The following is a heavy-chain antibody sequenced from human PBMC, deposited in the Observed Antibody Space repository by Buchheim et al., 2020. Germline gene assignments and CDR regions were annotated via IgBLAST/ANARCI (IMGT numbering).Heavy chain of an antibody. J-gene: IGHJ5*02. V-gene: IGHV3-74*01. CDR1: GFTFSKNW. Sequence: EVQLVESEGGLVQPGGSLRLSCAASGFTFSKNWMHWVRQAPGKGLVWVSRINSDGSSTNYADSVKGRFTISRDNAKDTMYLQMHSLRVEDTAVYYCARVTVGGFDPWGQGTL. CDR3: ARVTVGGFDP. D-gene: IGHD2-15*01. CDR2: INSDGSST.